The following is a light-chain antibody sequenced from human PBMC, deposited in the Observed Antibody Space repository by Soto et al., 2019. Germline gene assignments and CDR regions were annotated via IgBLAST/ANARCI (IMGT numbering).Light chain of an antibody. CDR2: LNNDGSH. CDR1: SGHSSYA. CDR3: SSYTSNNFYV. Sequence: QLVLTQSPSASASLGASVKLTCTLSSGHSSYAIAWHQKQPGKGPRYLMDLNNDGSHTKGDGIPDRFSGSSSGADRYLIISSLQSEDEADYYCSSYTSNNFYVFGTGTKLTVL. J-gene: IGLJ1*01. V-gene: IGLV4-69*01.